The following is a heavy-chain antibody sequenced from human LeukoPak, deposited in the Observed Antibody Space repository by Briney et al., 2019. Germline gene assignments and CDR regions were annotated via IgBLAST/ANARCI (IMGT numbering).Heavy chain of an antibody. CDR3: AREGYNWNDSRFYYYYYMDV. V-gene: IGHV3-48*02. CDR2: ISSSSTI. D-gene: IGHD1-20*01. CDR1: GFTFSSYS. J-gene: IGHJ6*03. Sequence: GGSLRLSCAASGFTFSSYSMNWVRQAPGKGLERVSYISSSSTIYYADSVKGRFTISRDNAKNSLYLQMNSLRDEDTAVYYCAREGYNWNDSRFYYYYYMDVWGKGTTVTVSS.